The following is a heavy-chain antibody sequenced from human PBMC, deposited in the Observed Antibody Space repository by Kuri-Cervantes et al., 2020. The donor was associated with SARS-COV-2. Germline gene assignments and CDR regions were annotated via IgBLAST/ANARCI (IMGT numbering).Heavy chain of an antibody. J-gene: IGHJ4*02. CDR3: VRDGDHWNFGY. CDR2: ISGSGGST. CDR1: GFTFSGHW. D-gene: IGHD1-1*01. Sequence: GESLKISCAASGFTFSGHWIHWVRQAPGKGLEWVSAISGSGGSTYYADSVKGRFTLSRDNAKNMLFLQMNSLRAEDTAVYYCVRDGDHWNFGYWGQGTLVTVSS. V-gene: IGHV3-74*01.